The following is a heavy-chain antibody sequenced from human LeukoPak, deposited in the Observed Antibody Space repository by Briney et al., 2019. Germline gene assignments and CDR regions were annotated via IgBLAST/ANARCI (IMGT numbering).Heavy chain of an antibody. CDR2: INPNSGGT. CDR1: GYTFTGYY. Sequence: GASVKVSCKASGYTFTGYYMHWVRQAPGQGLEWMGWINPNSGGTNYAQKFQGRVTMTRDTSISTAYMELSRLRSDDTAVYYCAAYYDFWSGEYYFDYWSQGTLVTVSS. J-gene: IGHJ4*02. CDR3: AAYYDFWSGEYYFDY. V-gene: IGHV1-2*02. D-gene: IGHD3-3*01.